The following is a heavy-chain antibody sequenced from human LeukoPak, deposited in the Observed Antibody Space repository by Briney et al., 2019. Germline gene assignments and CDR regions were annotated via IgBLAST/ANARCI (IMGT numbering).Heavy chain of an antibody. J-gene: IGHJ4*02. CDR1: GGSISSSSYY. CDR2: IYYSGST. D-gene: IGHD4-23*01. V-gene: IGHV4-39*07. Sequence: SETLSLTCTVSGGSISSSSYYWGWIRQPPGKGLEWIGSIYYSGSTYYNPSLKSRVTISVDTSKNQFSLKLSSVTAADTAVYYCARVSGTTVATGLFDYWGQGTLVTVSS. CDR3: ARVSGTTVATGLFDY.